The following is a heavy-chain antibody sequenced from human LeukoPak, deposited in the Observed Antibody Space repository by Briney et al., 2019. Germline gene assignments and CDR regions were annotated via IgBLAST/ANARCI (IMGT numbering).Heavy chain of an antibody. J-gene: IGHJ4*02. V-gene: IGHV4-61*02. Sequence: SETLSLTCTVSGGSISSSNFYWGWIRQPAGKGLEWIGRIYTSGSTNYNPSLKSRVTISVDTSKNQFSLKLSSVTAADTAVYYCARVPGGSSGWYADYWGQGTLVTVSS. D-gene: IGHD6-19*01. CDR1: GGSISSSNFY. CDR2: IYTSGST. CDR3: ARVPGGSSGWYADY.